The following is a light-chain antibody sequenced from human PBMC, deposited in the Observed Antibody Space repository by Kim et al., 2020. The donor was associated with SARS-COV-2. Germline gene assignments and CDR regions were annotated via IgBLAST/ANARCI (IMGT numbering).Light chain of an antibody. CDR2: WAS. CDR3: QQYYSIPPT. CDR1: QSLLYSSNNKNY. Sequence: ATINCKSSQSLLYSSNNKNYLAWYQQKPGQPPNLLIYWASTRESGVPDRFSGSGSGTDFTLTISSLQAEDVAVYYCQQYYSIPPTFGQGTKVDIK. V-gene: IGKV4-1*01. J-gene: IGKJ1*01.